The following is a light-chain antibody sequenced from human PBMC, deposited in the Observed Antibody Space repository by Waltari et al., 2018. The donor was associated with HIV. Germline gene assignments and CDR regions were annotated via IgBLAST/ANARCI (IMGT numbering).Light chain of an antibody. CDR2: DTK. Sequence: QSVLPQPPSVSAAPGQKVTISCSVSSTFRITFVSCYQHLPGAAPKRLINDTKNRPAGISDRFSGSKSGTSATLGITGLQTGDEADYYCGTWDPRLGSAVFGGGTKLTVL. CDR1: SSTFRITF. CDR3: GTWDPRLGSAV. V-gene: IGLV1-51*01. J-gene: IGLJ3*02.